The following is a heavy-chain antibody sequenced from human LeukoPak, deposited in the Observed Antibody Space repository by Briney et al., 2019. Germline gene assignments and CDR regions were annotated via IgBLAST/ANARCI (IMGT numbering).Heavy chain of an antibody. J-gene: IGHJ5*02. CDR1: GFTFSVYA. CDR3: AKDQHFDFWSRYYNWFDP. V-gene: IGHV3-23*01. CDR2: ISGSGTST. Sequence: PGGSLRLSCASSGFTFSVYAMNWVRQAPGKGLEWVSGISGSGTSTFYADSVRGRFTNSRDNSNDTLYLQMDSLRAEDTAVYYCAKDQHFDFWSRYYNWFDPWGQGTLVTVSS. D-gene: IGHD3-3*01.